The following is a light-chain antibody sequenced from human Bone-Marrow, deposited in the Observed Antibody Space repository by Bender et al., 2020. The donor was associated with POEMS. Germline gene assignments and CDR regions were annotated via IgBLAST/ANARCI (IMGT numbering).Light chain of an antibody. CDR3: SSWDDSLNGWV. CDR2: SNN. CDR1: SSNFGNNA. J-gene: IGLJ3*02. V-gene: IGLV1-44*01. Sequence: QSVLTQPPSASGTPGQSVTISCSGTSSNFGNNAANWYQHVPGTAPKLLIYSNNQPPSGFPDRFSASTSGPSASLAISGLHSDDEAYYYCSSWDDSLNGWVFGGGTKLPVL.